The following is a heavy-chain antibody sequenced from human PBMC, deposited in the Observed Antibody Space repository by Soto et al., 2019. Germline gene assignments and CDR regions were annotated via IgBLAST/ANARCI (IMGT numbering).Heavy chain of an antibody. V-gene: IGHV3-23*01. J-gene: IGHJ4*02. CDR1: GFTLSSYA. CDR3: AKGVSSSAWSASDS. CDR2: ISDSDNAT. Sequence: EVQLLESGGGLVQPGGSLRLSCAASGFTLSSYAMTLVRQSPGKGLEWVSVISDSDNATYYADSVKGRLTISRDNSKNTLYLQLNSLRAEDTAVYYCAKGVSSSAWSASDSWGQGTLVTVSA. D-gene: IGHD6-19*01.